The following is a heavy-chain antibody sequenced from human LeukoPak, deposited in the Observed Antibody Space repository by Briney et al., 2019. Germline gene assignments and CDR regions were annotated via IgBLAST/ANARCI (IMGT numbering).Heavy chain of an antibody. CDR3: TTKVIRGNSGDDYDN. CDR1: GVTFSSYG. Sequence: GGSLRLSCAASGVTFSSYGMHWVRQAPGKGLEWVALISSDGNDKLYGDSVKGRFTISRDDSKSTLYLQMNSLRAEDTAVYYCTTKVIRGNSGDDYDNWGQGTLVTVSS. D-gene: IGHD5-12*01. CDR2: ISSDGNDK. V-gene: IGHV3-30*03. J-gene: IGHJ4*02.